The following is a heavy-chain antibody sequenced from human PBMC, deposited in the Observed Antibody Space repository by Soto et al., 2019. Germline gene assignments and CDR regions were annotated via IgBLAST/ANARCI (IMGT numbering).Heavy chain of an antibody. CDR3: AKGISTYYYDSSGYFVY. D-gene: IGHD3-22*01. Sequence: GGSLRLSCAASGFTISSNAMYWVRQAPGKGLEWVSGISGSGGSTYYADSVKGRFTISRDNSKNTLYLQMNSLRAEDTAVYYCAKGISTYYYDSSGYFVYWGQGTLVTVSS. CDR1: GFTISSNA. V-gene: IGHV3-23*01. J-gene: IGHJ4*02. CDR2: ISGSGGST.